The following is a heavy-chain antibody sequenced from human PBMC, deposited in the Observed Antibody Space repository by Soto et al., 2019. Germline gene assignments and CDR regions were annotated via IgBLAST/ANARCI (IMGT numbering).Heavy chain of an antibody. Sequence: SETLSLTCAVYGGPFSAYYWSWIRQPPWKGLEWIGQINHSGSTDYTPSLKSRVTMSVDTSKNQSSPKLSSVTAADTAVYYCAGGREMATTGENWFDPWGQGTLVTASS. D-gene: IGHD5-12*01. J-gene: IGHJ5*02. CDR2: INHSGST. CDR3: AGGREMATTGENWFDP. CDR1: GGPFSAYY. V-gene: IGHV4-34*01.